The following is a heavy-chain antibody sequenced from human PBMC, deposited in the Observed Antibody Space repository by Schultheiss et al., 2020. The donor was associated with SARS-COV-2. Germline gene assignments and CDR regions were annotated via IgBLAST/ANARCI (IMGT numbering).Heavy chain of an antibody. D-gene: IGHD3-3*01. Sequence: SETLSLTCTVSGGSISSYYWSWIRQPAGKGLEWIGYIYYSGSTNYNPSLKSRVTISVDTSKNQFSLKLSSVTAADTAVYYCARLLGVVIIRPSWFDPWGQGTLVTVSS. CDR3: ARLLGVVIIRPSWFDP. CDR1: GGSISSYY. CDR2: IYYSGST. V-gene: IGHV4-59*01. J-gene: IGHJ5*02.